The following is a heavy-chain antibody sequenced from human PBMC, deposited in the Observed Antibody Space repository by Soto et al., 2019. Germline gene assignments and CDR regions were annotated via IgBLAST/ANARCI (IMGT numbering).Heavy chain of an antibody. D-gene: IGHD3-3*01. Sequence: GASVKVSCKASGGTFSSYAISWVRQAPGQGLEWMGGIIPIFGTANYAQKFQGRVTITADKSTSTAYMELSSLRSEDTAVYYCARDPLTGFLDRRAYDYWGQGTLVTVSS. J-gene: IGHJ4*02. CDR1: GGTFSSYA. CDR2: IIPIFGTA. V-gene: IGHV1-69*06. CDR3: ARDPLTGFLDRRAYDY.